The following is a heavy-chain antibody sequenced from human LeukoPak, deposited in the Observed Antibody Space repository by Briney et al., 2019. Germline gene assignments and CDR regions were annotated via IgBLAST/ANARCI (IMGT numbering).Heavy chain of an antibody. CDR1: GYSFISYW. V-gene: IGHV5-51*01. CDR2: IYPGDSTT. CDR3: ARNVLSPVLSPDY. Sequence: HGESLKISCKGSGYSFISYWIGWVRQMPGKGLEWMGIIYPGDSTTRYSPSFQGQVTISADKSINTAYLQWNSLKASDTAMYYCARNVLSPVLSPDYWGQGTLVTVSS. J-gene: IGHJ4*02. D-gene: IGHD2-8*01.